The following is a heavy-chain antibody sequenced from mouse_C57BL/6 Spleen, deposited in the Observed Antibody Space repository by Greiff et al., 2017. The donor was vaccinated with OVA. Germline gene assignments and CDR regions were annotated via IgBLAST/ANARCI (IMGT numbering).Heavy chain of an antibody. CDR1: GYAFSSSW. CDR3: ARIDYYGIAMDY. V-gene: IGHV1-82*01. CDR2: IYPGDGDT. J-gene: IGHJ4*01. D-gene: IGHD1-1*01. Sequence: VQLQQSGPELVKPGASVKISCKASGYAFSSSWMNWVKQRPGKGLEWIGRIYPGDGDTNYNGKFKGKATLTADKSSSTASMQLSSLTSEDSAVYFCARIDYYGIAMDYWGQGTSVTVSS.